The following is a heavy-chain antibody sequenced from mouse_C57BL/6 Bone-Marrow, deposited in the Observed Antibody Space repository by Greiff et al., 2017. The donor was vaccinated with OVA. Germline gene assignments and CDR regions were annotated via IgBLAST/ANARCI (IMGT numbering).Heavy chain of an antibody. D-gene: IGHD1-1*01. V-gene: IGHV1-26*01. Sequence: VQLQQSGPELVKPWASVKLSCKASGYTFTDYYMNWVKQRHGKSLEWIGDINPNNGGTSYNPKFKGKATLTVDKSSSTAYMELRSLTSEDSAVYYCARLITTVVATDYWGQGTTLTVSA. J-gene: IGHJ2*01. CDR2: INPNNGGT. CDR3: ARLITTVVATDY. CDR1: GYTFTDYY.